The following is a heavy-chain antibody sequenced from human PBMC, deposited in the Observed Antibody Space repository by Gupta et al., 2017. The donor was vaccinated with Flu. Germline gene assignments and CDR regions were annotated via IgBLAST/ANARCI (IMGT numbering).Heavy chain of an antibody. CDR2: IKRDGSEK. Sequence: EVQLVESGGGLVQPGGSRRLSCVGSKFTFSSRWMTWVRQAPGKGLEWVANIKRDGSEKYHADSVKGRFTISRDSAGDSVYLQMNSLRVEDTAVYYCTRDYSYDSSGYYNWGQGALVTVSS. V-gene: IGHV3-7*04. D-gene: IGHD3-22*01. J-gene: IGHJ4*02. CDR3: TRDYSYDSSGYYN. CDR1: KFTFSSRW.